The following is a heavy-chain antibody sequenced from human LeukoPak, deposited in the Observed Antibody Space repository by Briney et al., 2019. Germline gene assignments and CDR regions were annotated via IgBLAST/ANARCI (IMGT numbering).Heavy chain of an antibody. Sequence: PSETLSLTCTVSGGSISSSSYYWGWIRQPPGKGLEWIGSIYYTGSTYYNPSLRSRVAISVDTSKNQFSLKLSSVTAADTAVYYCAIIVRGFLGQGTMVTVSS. CDR1: GGSISSSSYY. V-gene: IGHV4-39*01. D-gene: IGHD1-26*01. J-gene: IGHJ3*01. CDR3: AIIVRGF. CDR2: IYYTGST.